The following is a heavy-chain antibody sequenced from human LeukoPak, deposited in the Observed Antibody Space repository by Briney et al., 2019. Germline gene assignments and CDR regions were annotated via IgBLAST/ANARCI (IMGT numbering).Heavy chain of an antibody. CDR3: SRSLDY. Sequence: PGGSLRLSCAASGFPFSDYWMDWGRQAPGKGMEWVANINQDGNIQYYADSVKGRFTISRNNAKNSLSLQMYSLRAEDTAIYFCSRSLDYLGQGALVTVSS. J-gene: IGHJ4*02. CDR2: INQDGNIQ. CDR1: GFPFSDYW. V-gene: IGHV3-7*01.